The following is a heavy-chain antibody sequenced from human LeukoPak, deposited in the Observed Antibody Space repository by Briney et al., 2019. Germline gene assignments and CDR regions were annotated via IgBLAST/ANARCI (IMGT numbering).Heavy chain of an antibody. V-gene: IGHV1-18*01. J-gene: IGHJ3*02. Sequence: ASVKVSCKASGYTFTSFGISWVRQAPGQGLEWMGWISAYNGNKKYAQKLQGRVTLTTGTSTSAAYMELRSLRSDDAAVYYCARGRVTYDAFDIWGQGTMVTVSS. CDR2: ISAYNGNK. CDR3: ARGRVTYDAFDI. D-gene: IGHD5-18*01. CDR1: GYTFTSFG.